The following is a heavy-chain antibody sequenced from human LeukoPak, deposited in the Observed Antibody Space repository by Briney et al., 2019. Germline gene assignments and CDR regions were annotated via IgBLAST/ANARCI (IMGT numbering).Heavy chain of an antibody. CDR3: ARDYAAAGKNYFDY. J-gene: IGHJ4*02. CDR2: ISSSSGYI. Sequence: PGGSLRLSCAASGFTFNSYAMNWVRQAPGKGLEWVSSISSSSGYIYYADSVKGRFTISRDNAKNSLFLQMNSLRAEDTAVYYCARDYAAAGKNYFDYWGQGTLVTASS. CDR1: GFTFNSYA. D-gene: IGHD6-13*01. V-gene: IGHV3-21*01.